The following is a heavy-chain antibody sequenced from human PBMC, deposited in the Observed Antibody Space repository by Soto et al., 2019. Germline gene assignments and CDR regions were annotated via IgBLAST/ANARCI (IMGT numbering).Heavy chain of an antibody. CDR2: IYHSGST. CDR3: AREPDR. CDR1: GGSISSGGYS. Sequence: PSETLSLTCAVSGGSISSGGYSWSWIRQPPGKGLEWIGYIYHSGSTYYNPSLKSRVTISVDRSKNQFSLKLCSVTAADTAVYYWAREPDRGGRETLVTVPS. D-gene: IGHD2-2*01. V-gene: IGHV4-30-2*01. J-gene: IGHJ4*02.